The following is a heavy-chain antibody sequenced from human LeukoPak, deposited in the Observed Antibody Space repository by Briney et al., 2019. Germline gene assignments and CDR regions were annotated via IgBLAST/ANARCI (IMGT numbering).Heavy chain of an antibody. CDR1: GFSLSTPGVG. CDR2: IYWDDAK. CDR3: AHRVRYNTDRGVGWFDP. J-gene: IGHJ5*02. V-gene: IGHV2-5*02. Sequence: PTLVKPTQTLTLTCTFSGFSLSTPGVGVGWIRQPPGKALEWLAFIYWDDAKRYSPPVKDRVSITKDTSKNQVVLTMTNLDPGDTATYYCAHRVRYNTDRGVGWFDPWGQGTLVTVST. D-gene: IGHD1-14*01.